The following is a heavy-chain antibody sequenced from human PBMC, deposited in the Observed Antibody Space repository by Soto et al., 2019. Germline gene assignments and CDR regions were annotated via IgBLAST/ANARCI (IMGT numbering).Heavy chain of an antibody. CDR1: GFTLTELF. V-gene: IGHV1-18*01. CDR2: ISAYNGNT. Sequence: ASAKGSCKVYGFTLTELFMHWVRQAPGQGLEWMGWISAYNGNTNYAQKLQGRVTMTTDTSTSTAYMELRSLRSDDTAVYYCARWSSGNFDYWGQGTLVTVSS. J-gene: IGHJ4*02. D-gene: IGHD6-19*01. CDR3: ARWSSGNFDY.